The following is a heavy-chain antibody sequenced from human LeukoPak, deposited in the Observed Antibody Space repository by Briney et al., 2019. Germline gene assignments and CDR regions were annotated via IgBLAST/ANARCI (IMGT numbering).Heavy chain of an antibody. V-gene: IGHV4-34*01. CDR2: INHSGST. Sequence: SETLSLTCAVYGGSFSGYYWSWIRQPPGKGLEWIGEINHSGSTNYNPSLKSRVTISVDTSKNQFSLKLSSVTAADTAVYYCARGKAPYYFDYWGQGTLVTVSS. J-gene: IGHJ4*02. CDR3: ARGKAPYYFDY. CDR1: GGSFSGYY.